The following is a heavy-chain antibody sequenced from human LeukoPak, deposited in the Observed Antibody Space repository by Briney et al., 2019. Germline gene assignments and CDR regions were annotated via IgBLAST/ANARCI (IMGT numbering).Heavy chain of an antibody. CDR2: ISSDGSGK. D-gene: IGHD7-27*01. J-gene: IGHJ4*02. CDR3: AKEVPGVVYFEY. CDR1: GFTFTNFG. Sequence: GGSLRLSCAASGFTFTNFGMHWVRQAPGKGLEWVAVISSDGSGKNYADSVKGRFTISRDNSKNTLYLQMNSLRAEDTAVYYCAKEVPGVVYFEYWGQGILVTVS. V-gene: IGHV3-30*18.